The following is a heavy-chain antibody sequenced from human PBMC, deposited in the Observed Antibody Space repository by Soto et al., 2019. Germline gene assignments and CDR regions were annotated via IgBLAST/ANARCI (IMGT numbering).Heavy chain of an antibody. J-gene: IGHJ4*02. CDR2: FVPLFGTT. V-gene: IGHV1-69*01. D-gene: IGHD3-16*01. CDR3: ATHGLGVSSPPYFDN. Sequence: QLVQSGSEVKKPGSSVKVSCQASGGTFSGYVVTWVRQAPGQGLEWMGEFVPLFGTTNYAQRCSGRITITAGESTSPADMELRTLRADDTAVYYCATHGLGVSSPPYFDNWGQGSLVTVSS. CDR1: GGTFSGYV.